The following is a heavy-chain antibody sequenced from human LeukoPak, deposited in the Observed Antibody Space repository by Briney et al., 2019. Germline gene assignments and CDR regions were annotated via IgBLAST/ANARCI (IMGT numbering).Heavy chain of an antibody. CDR2: IYYSGST. V-gene: IGHV4-38-2*01. CDR1: GFTFDDYG. Sequence: GSLRLSCAASGFTFDDYGLSWVRQAPGKGLEWIGSIYYSGSTYYNPSLKSRVTISVDTSKSQFSLKLSSVTAADTAVYYCARLGSGTLYYYYYYMDVWGKGTTVTISS. J-gene: IGHJ6*03. CDR3: ARLGSGTLYYYYYYMDV. D-gene: IGHD1-26*01.